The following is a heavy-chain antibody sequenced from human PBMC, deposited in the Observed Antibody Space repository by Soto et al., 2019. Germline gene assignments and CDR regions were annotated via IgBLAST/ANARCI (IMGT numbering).Heavy chain of an antibody. CDR1: GITLSSYA. CDR3: AKGQNSGTYRFYFDY. V-gene: IGHV3-23*01. CDR2: ISASGGST. Sequence: LRLSCAASGITLSSYAMSWVRQAPGKGPEWVSGISASGGSTSYADSVKGRFTISRDNSKNTLYLQMNGLRADDTAVYHCAKGQNSGTYRFYFDYWGQGALVTVSS. J-gene: IGHJ4*02. D-gene: IGHD1-26*01.